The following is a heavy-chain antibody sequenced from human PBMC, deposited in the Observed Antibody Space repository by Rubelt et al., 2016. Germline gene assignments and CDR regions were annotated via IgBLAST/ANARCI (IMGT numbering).Heavy chain of an antibody. CDR3: ARVRSSATMAPYYFDY. V-gene: IGHV4-59*01. Sequence: QVQLQESGPGRVKPSETLSLTCTVSGGSISSYYWSWIRQPPGKGLEWIGYIYYSGSTNYNPSLKSRVTISVDTSKNQFSLKLSFVIAAYTAVYYCARVRSSATMAPYYFDYWGQGTLVTVSS. CDR2: IYYSGST. CDR1: GGSISSYY. D-gene: IGHD6-25*01. J-gene: IGHJ4*02.